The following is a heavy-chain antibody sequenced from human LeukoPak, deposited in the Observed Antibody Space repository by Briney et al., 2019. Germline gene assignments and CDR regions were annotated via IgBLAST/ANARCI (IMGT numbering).Heavy chain of an antibody. V-gene: IGHV3-23*01. D-gene: IGHD2-2*01. J-gene: IGHJ1*01. CDR2: LIWTSDTA. CDR3: ATAHQFSFQA. Sequence: GGSLRLSCAASGSTFRTYDMTWVRQAPGQGLQWVSLIWTSDTAFYADSVKGRVTIYRDNSANTLYLQMNSLGVEDTAVYYCATAHQFSFQAWGQGTVVTVSS. CDR1: GSTFRTYD.